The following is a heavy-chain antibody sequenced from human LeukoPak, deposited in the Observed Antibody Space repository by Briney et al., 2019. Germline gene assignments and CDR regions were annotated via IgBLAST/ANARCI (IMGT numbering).Heavy chain of an antibody. CDR1: GFTFSSYW. J-gene: IGHJ3*02. CDR3: ARRSAAKDAFDI. Sequence: GGSLRLSCAASGFTFSSYWMHWVRQAPGKGLVWVSRINSDGGSTSYTDSVKGRFTISSDNAKNTLYLQMNSLRAEDTAVYYCARRSAAKDAFDIWGQGTKVTVSS. V-gene: IGHV3-74*01. CDR2: INSDGGST. D-gene: IGHD6-25*01.